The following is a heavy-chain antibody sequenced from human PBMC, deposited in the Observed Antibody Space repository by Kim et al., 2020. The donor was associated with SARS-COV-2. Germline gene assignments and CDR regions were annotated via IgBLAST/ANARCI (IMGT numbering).Heavy chain of an antibody. V-gene: IGHV3-30*18. CDR1: GFTFSSYG. CDR3: AKTGKGAYGDF. D-gene: IGHD4-17*01. CDR2: ISYDGSDE. J-gene: IGHJ4*02. Sequence: GGSLRLSCGASGFTFSSYGMHWVRQAPGKGLEWVAVISYDGSDEYYADSVKGRFTISRDNSKETVYLQMNSLRIEDTAVYYCAKTGKGAYGDFWGQGTLVTASP.